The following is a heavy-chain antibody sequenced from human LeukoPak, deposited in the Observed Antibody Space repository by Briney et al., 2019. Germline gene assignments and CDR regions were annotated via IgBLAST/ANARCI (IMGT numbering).Heavy chain of an antibody. CDR3: ARDKPRLRWFDP. J-gene: IGHJ5*02. CDR2: IYNSGST. V-gene: IGHV4-39*07. Sequence: SETLSLTCTVSGGSISSSYYYWGWIRQPPGKGLEWIGSIYNSGSTHYNPSLKSRVTISVDTSKNQFSLKLSSVTAADTAVYYCARDKPRLRWFDPWGQGTLVTVSS. D-gene: IGHD2-15*01. CDR1: GGSISSSYYY.